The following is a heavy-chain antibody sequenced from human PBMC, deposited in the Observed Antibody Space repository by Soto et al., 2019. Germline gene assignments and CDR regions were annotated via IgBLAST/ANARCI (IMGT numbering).Heavy chain of an antibody. CDR2: IFGSGET. CDR3: VRAGDYSDNNGYPLFDY. J-gene: IGHJ4*02. D-gene: IGHD3-22*01. Sequence: QVQLQESGPGLLKPSETLSLTCTVSGASMSNYYWSWIRQPAGKGLEWIGRIFGSGETYYNPSLTSRVILSVDLSKSQFSLELTSVTAADTAVYFCVRAGDYSDNNGYPLFDYWGQGTLVTVSP. V-gene: IGHV4-4*07. CDR1: GASMSNYY.